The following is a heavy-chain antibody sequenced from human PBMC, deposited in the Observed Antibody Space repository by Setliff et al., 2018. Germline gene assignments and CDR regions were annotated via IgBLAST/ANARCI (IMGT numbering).Heavy chain of an antibody. D-gene: IGHD3-10*02. CDR2: ISATSNTI. V-gene: IGHV3-48*01. CDR3: VRDDVRGYYMDV. Sequence: GGSLRLSCATSGFAFSGYGMHWVRQAPGKGLEWVSYISATSNTIYYADSVKGRFTISRDSAKNSLYLQMNSLRPEDTAVYYCVRDDVRGYYMDVWGKGTTVTVSS. CDR1: GFAFSGYG. J-gene: IGHJ6*03.